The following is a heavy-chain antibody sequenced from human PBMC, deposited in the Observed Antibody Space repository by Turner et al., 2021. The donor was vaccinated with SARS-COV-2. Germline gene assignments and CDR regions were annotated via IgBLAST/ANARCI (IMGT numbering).Heavy chain of an antibody. CDR2: ILRDVSDQ. Sequence: QVQLVESGGGVVQPGGSLGLSCAASGFIFTNHDLHWVRQAPGKGLEWVAAILRDVSDQYDADSVKGRFTIARDTSKKTVILQMNALRAEDTATYFCAKDLTVPGAPSSYWYFDFWGRGALVTVSS. CDR1: GFIFTNHD. D-gene: IGHD3-9*01. CDR3: AKDLTVPGAPSSYWYFDF. V-gene: IGHV3-30*02. J-gene: IGHJ2*01.